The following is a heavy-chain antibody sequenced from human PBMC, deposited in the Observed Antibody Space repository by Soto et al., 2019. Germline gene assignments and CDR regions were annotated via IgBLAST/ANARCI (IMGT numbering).Heavy chain of an antibody. V-gene: IGHV4-4*07. CDR1: GASLLSSY. CDR3: AKGWDVKYFDY. Sequence: SETLSLTCSVSGASLLSSYWSWVRQPAGKGLEWIGHIFSSGRTSYNPSLKSRLTMSIDPSMNVFSLNLSSVTAADTAVYYCAKGWDVKYFDYWGRGTLVTVSS. J-gene: IGHJ4*02. D-gene: IGHD1-26*01. CDR2: IFSSGRT.